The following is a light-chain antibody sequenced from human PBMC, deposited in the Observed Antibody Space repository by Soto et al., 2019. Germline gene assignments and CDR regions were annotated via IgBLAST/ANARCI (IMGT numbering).Light chain of an antibody. J-gene: IGLJ3*02. V-gene: IGLV2-14*01. CDR2: EVY. Sequence: QSVLTQPASVSGSPRQSITISCTATTSDIGDNKYVSWYQQQPGKAPQLILYEVYNRPSGVSNRFSVSKSGNTASLTISGLQAEDEADYYCSSYTPSSWVFGGGTKVTGL. CDR3: SSYTPSSWV. CDR1: TSDIGDNKY.